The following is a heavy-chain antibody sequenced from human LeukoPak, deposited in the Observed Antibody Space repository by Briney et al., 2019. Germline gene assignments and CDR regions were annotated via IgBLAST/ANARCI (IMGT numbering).Heavy chain of an antibody. CDR2: IYYSGST. D-gene: IGHD6-25*01. CDR1: GGSISSYY. Sequence: SETLSLTCTVSGGSISSYYWSWIRQPPGKGLEWIGYIYYSGSTNYNPSLKSRVTISVDTSKNQFSLKLSSVTAADTAVYYCARETHGGPGYWGQGTLVTVSS. CDR3: ARETHGGPGY. J-gene: IGHJ4*02. V-gene: IGHV4-59*01.